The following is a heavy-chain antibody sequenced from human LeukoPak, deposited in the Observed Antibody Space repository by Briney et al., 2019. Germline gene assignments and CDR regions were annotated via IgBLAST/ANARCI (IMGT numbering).Heavy chain of an antibody. Sequence: PGGSLRLSCEASGLTFNKYWMTWVRQPPGKGLEWIGEINHSGSTNYNPSLKSRVTISVDTSKNQFSLKLSSVTAADTAVYYCARSPYYFDYWGQGTLVTVSS. CDR2: INHSGST. CDR3: ARSPYYFDY. CDR1: GLTFNKYW. J-gene: IGHJ4*02. V-gene: IGHV4-34*01.